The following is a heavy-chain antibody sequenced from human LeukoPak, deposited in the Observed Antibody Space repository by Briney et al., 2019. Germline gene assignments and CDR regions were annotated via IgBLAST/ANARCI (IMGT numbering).Heavy chain of an antibody. Sequence: SETLSLTCAVYGGSFSGYYWSWIRQPPGKGLEWIGEINHSGSTNYNPSLKSRVTISVDTSKNQFSLKLSSVTAADTAVYYCAREAGQQLVSYYFDYWGQGTLVTVSS. D-gene: IGHD6-13*01. CDR3: AREAGQQLVSYYFDY. CDR1: GGSFSGYY. CDR2: INHSGST. J-gene: IGHJ4*02. V-gene: IGHV4-34*01.